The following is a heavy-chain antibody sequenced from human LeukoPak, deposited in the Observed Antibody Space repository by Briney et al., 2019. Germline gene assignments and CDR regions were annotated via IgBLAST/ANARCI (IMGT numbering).Heavy chain of an antibody. J-gene: IGHJ6*03. D-gene: IGHD3-16*02. CDR3: AKDRYTYMDV. CDR2: IRYDGSNN. Sequence: PGGSLRLSCAASGFTFSSYGMHSVRQAPGKGLEWVAFIRYDGSNNYYADSVKGRFTISRDNSKNTLYLQMNSLRAEDTAVYYCAKDRYTYMDVWGKGTTVTVSS. CDR1: GFTFSSYG. V-gene: IGHV3-30*02.